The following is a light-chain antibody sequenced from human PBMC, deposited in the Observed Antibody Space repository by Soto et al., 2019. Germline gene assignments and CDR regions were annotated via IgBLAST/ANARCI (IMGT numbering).Light chain of an antibody. J-gene: IGLJ1*01. Sequence: QSVLTQPPSAYGSPGQSVTISCTGTSSDVGGYNYVSWYQQHPGKAPKLMIYEVSKRPSGVPDRFSGSKSGNTASLTVSGLQAEDEADYYCSSYAGSAYVFGTGTKLTVL. CDR1: SSDVGGYNY. CDR3: SSYAGSAYV. V-gene: IGLV2-8*01. CDR2: EVS.